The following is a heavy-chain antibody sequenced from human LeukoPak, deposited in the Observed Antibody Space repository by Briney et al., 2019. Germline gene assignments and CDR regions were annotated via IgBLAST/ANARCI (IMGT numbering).Heavy chain of an antibody. J-gene: IGHJ6*02. V-gene: IGHV3-64D*09. CDR2: ISSNGGTT. D-gene: IGHD2-15*01. CDR3: SGGSGLDV. CDR1: GFTFSTYA. Sequence: PGGSLRLSCSASGFTFSTYAMHWVRQAPGRGLEYVSAISSNGGTTYYADSVKGRFTISRDNSKNTLYLQMSSLRTEDTAVFYCSGGSGLDVWGQGTTVTVSS.